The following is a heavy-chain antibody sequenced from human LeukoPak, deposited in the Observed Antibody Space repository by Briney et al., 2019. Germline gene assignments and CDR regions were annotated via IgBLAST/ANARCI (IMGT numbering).Heavy chain of an antibody. J-gene: IGHJ4*02. V-gene: IGHV4-39*01. CDR3: ARSYPAAAADSY. D-gene: IGHD6-13*01. Sequence: SETLSLTCTVSGGSINSYYWGWIRQPPGKGLEWIGSIYYSGSTYYNPSLKSRVTISVDTSKNQFSLKLSSVTAADTAVYYCARSYPAAAADSYWGQGTLVTVSS. CDR2: IYYSGST. CDR1: GGSINSYY.